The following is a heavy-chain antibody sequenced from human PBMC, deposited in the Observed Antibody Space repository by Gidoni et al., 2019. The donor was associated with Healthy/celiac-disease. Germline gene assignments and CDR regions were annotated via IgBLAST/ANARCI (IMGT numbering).Heavy chain of an antibody. Sequence: QVQLVQSGAEVKKPGSSVKVSCKATGGTFSSYAISWVRQAPGQGLEWMGGIIPIFGTANYAQKFQGRVTITADESTSTAYMELSSLRSEDTAVYYCARAPTSTIRFLEWSVRDMDVWGQGTTVTVSS. CDR2: IIPIFGTA. D-gene: IGHD3-3*01. CDR1: GGTFSSYA. J-gene: IGHJ6*02. CDR3: ARAPTSTIRFLEWSVRDMDV. V-gene: IGHV1-69*01.